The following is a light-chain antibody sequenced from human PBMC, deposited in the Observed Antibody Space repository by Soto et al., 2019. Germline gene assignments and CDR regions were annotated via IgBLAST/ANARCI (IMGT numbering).Light chain of an antibody. CDR2: FAS. J-gene: IGKJ2*03. CDR1: QYGNGN. CDR3: QQGYITQYS. V-gene: IGKV1-39*01. Sequence: DIQRTQSPSSLAASVGDRVTIACRASQYGNGNLPWYQPRPGKAPNLLISFASTLQSGVPARFSGSGSGTDFTLTISSLQREDFATNYCQQGYITQYSFGQGTTLEIK.